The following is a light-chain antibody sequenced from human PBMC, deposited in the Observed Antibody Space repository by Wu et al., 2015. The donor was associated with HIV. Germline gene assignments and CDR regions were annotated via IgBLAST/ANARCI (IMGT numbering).Light chain of an antibody. CDR3: LAVVRSSLST. J-gene: IGKJ1*01. CDR1: QSVSSSY. CDR2: GAS. V-gene: IGKV3-20*01. Sequence: EIVLTQSPGTLSLSPGERATLSCRASQSVSSSYLAWYQQKPGQAPRLLIYGASSRATGIPDRFSGSGSGTDFTLTISRLEPEDFAVYYCLAVVRSSLSTFG.